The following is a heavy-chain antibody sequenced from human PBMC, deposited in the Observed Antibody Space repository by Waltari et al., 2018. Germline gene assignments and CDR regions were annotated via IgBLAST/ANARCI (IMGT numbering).Heavy chain of an antibody. CDR3: ARGCLSIAALVGWFAP. Sequence: QVQLQESGPGLVKPSETLSLTCTVSGGSISSYYWSWIRQPPGKGLEWIGYIDYNGGTSDSPSLEGRVTISVDTSKIQFSLKLCSVTAADTAVYYCARGCLSIAALVGWFAPWGQGTLVTVSS. V-gene: IGHV4-59*01. D-gene: IGHD6-6*01. CDR2: IDYNGGT. CDR1: GGSISSYY. J-gene: IGHJ5*02.